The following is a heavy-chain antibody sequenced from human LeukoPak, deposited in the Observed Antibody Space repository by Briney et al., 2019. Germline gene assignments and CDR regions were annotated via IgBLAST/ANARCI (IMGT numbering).Heavy chain of an antibody. Sequence: GGSLRLSCAASGFTVTTNYMSWVRQAPGKGLEWVSVIYSGGSTYYADSVKGRFTISRHNSENTLYLQMDSLGDEDTAVYYCARGDFWSGYYTGLYWGQGTLVTVSS. CDR2: IYSGGST. D-gene: IGHD3-3*01. J-gene: IGHJ4*02. CDR1: GFTVTTNY. CDR3: ARGDFWSGYYTGLY. V-gene: IGHV3-53*04.